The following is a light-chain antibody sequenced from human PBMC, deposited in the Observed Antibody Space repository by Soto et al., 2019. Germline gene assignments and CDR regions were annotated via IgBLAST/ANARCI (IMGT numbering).Light chain of an antibody. J-gene: IGKJ1*01. CDR2: GAS. V-gene: IGKV3-20*01. CDR1: QSVSNNY. CDR3: QQYHSYWT. Sequence: EIVLTQSPGTLSLSPGERATLSCRASQSVSNNYLAWYQQKPGQAPRLLIYGASNRATGIPDRFSGSGSGTEFTLTISSLQPDDFATYYCQQYHSYWTFGQGTKVDIK.